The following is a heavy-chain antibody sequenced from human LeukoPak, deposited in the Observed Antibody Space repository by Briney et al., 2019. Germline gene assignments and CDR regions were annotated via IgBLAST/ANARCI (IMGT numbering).Heavy chain of an antibody. CDR3: ARVNGLLWFREPAWALAESDY. D-gene: IGHD3-10*01. J-gene: IGHJ4*02. CDR2: INTNTGNP. Sequence: GASVKVSCKASGYTFTSYAMNWVRQAPGQGLEWMGWINTNTGNPTYAQGFTGRFVFSLDTSVSTAYLQISSLKAEDTAVYYCARVNGLLWFREPAWALAESDYWGQGTLVTVSS. V-gene: IGHV7-4-1*02. CDR1: GYTFTSYA.